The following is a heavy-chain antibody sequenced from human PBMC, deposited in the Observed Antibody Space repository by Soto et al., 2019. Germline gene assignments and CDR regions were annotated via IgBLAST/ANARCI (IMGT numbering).Heavy chain of an antibody. CDR2: ISTSSSYT. J-gene: IGHJ4*02. CDR1: GFTFSDHY. Sequence: QVQLVESGGGLVKPGGSLRLSCVASGFTFSDHYMTWIRQAPGKGLEWLSYISTSSSYTNYADSVKGRFTISRDNAMNSLYLQMNSLRAENTAVYYCARIRLTGYFDYCGQGNLVTVSS. CDR3: ARIRLTGYFDY. V-gene: IGHV3-11*05.